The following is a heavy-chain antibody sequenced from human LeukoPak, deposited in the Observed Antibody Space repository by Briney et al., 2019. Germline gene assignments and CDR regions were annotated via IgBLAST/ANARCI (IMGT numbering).Heavy chain of an antibody. D-gene: IGHD3-10*01. CDR3: AKTAMVRGVITRFDP. J-gene: IGHJ5*02. CDR2: LNPQTGDT. Sequence: ASVKVSCKASGYAFSAYYMHWVRQAPGQGLEWMGWLNPQTGDTHFAQKFQGRVTFTRDTSISTAYMAMSRLRSDDTAVFFCAKTAMVRGVITRFDPWGQGTLVTVSS. V-gene: IGHV1-2*02. CDR1: GYAFSAYY.